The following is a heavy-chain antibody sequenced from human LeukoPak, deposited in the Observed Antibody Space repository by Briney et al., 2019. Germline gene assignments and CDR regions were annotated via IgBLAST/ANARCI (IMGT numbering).Heavy chain of an antibody. CDR1: GGSISSGDYY. CDR3: ARDLTIFGVDTTGAFDI. V-gene: IGHV4-30-4*08. D-gene: IGHD3-3*01. J-gene: IGHJ3*02. Sequence: PSRTLSLTCTVSGGSISSGDYYWSWIRQPPGKGLEWIGYIYYSGSTYYNPSLKSRVTISVDTSKNQFSLKLSSVTAADTAVYYCARDLTIFGVDTTGAFDIWGQGTMVTVSS. CDR2: IYYSGST.